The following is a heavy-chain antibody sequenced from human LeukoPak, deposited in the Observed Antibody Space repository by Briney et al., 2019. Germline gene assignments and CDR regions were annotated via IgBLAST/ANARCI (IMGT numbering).Heavy chain of an antibody. CDR3: ARGGSGVAFDY. CDR1: GGSVSSGSYY. Sequence: PSETLSLTCTVSGGSVSSGSYYWSWIRQPPGKGLEWIGYLYDSGSTRYHPSLKSRVTMLVDMSKNQFSLRLSSVTAADTAVYYCARGGSGVAFDYWGQGTLVTVSS. CDR2: LYDSGST. V-gene: IGHV4-61*01. J-gene: IGHJ4*02. D-gene: IGHD7-27*01.